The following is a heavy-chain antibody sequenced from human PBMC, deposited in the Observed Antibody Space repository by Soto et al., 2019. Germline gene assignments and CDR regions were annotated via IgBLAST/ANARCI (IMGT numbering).Heavy chain of an antibody. D-gene: IGHD3-16*01. CDR3: AGPGEQHRY. J-gene: IGHJ4*02. CDR1: GFTVSSNH. Sequence: EVQLVESGGGLVQPGGSLRLSCAASGFTVSSNHMSWVRQAPGKGLDWVSLIYSGGSTYYADSVKGRFTFSRDNSKNTLYLQMNSLRVEDTAVYYCAGPGEQHRYWGQGTLVTVSS. CDR2: IYSGGST. V-gene: IGHV3-66*01.